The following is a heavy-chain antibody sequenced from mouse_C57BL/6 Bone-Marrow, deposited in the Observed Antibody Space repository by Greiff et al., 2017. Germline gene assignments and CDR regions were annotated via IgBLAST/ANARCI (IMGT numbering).Heavy chain of an antibody. D-gene: IGHD2-4*01. J-gene: IGHJ3*01. CDR1: GFNIKDDY. CDR3: TTLIYFDYGLFAY. Sequence: EVHLVESGAELVRPGASVKLSCTASGFNIKDDYMHWVKLRPEQGLEWIGWIDPENGDTEYASKFQGKATITADTSSNTAYLQLSSLTSEDTAVYYCTTLIYFDYGLFAYWGQGALVTVSA. V-gene: IGHV14-4*01. CDR2: IDPENGDT.